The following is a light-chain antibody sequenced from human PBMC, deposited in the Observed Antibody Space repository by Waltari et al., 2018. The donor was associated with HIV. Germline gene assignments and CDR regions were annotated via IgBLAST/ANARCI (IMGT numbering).Light chain of an antibody. V-gene: IGLV2-11*01. Sequence: QSALTQPRSVSGSPGQSVTISCTGTSSDVGGYDSVSWYLQHPGKVPKLIIYEVIKRPSGVPERFSGSKSGNTASLTISGLQTEDEADYFCCSYAGTYTYVLFGGGTKLTVL. CDR1: SSDVGGYDS. CDR2: EVI. J-gene: IGLJ3*02. CDR3: CSYAGTYTYVL.